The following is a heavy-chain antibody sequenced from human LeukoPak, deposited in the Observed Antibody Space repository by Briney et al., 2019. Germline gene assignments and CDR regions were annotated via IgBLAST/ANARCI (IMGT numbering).Heavy chain of an antibody. Sequence: NASETLSLTCTVSGGSISSSYWSWIRQPPGKGLEWIGYIYYSGSTNYNPSLKSRVTISVDTSKNQFSLKLSSVTAADTAVYYCARLIARNDAFDMWGQGTMVTVSS. CDR2: IYYSGST. CDR3: ARLIARNDAFDM. J-gene: IGHJ3*02. V-gene: IGHV4-59*08. D-gene: IGHD1-14*01. CDR1: GGSISSSY.